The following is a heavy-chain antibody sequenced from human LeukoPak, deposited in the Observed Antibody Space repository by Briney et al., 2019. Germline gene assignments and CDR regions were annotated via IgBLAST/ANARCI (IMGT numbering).Heavy chain of an antibody. Sequence: PGGSLRLSCAASGFTFSGFAMSWVRRTPGEGLEWVSVIYSGGSTYYADSVKGRFTISRDNSKNTLYLQMNSLRAEDTAVYYCARAGSSAVFDYWGQGTLVTASS. J-gene: IGHJ4*02. D-gene: IGHD6-6*01. CDR1: GFTFSGFA. CDR2: IYSGGST. V-gene: IGHV3-53*01. CDR3: ARAGSSAVFDY.